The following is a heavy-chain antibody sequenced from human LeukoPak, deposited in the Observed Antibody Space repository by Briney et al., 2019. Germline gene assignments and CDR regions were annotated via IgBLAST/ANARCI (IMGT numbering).Heavy chain of an antibody. CDR1: GFTFSTYA. J-gene: IGHJ6*02. Sequence: PGGSLRLSCAASGFTFSTYAMNWVRQAPGKGLEWVSLISDSGANKHYAASVKGRFTISRDNSKNTLSLQMNSLRPEDTAVYYCAKDVRVGGGGMDVWGQGTLVTVSS. CDR3: AKDVRVGGGGMDV. D-gene: IGHD1-26*01. CDR2: ISDSGANK. V-gene: IGHV3-23*01.